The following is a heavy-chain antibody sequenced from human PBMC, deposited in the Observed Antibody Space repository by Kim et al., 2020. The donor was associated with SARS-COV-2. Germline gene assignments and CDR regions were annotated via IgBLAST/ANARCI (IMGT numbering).Heavy chain of an antibody. D-gene: IGHD2-15*01. Sequence: RFTISRDNAKNSLYLQMNSLRAEDTAVYYCARVGGYCSGGSCYSGWFDPWGQGTLVTVSS. CDR3: ARVGGYCSGGSCYSGWFDP. V-gene: IGHV3-11*06. J-gene: IGHJ5*02.